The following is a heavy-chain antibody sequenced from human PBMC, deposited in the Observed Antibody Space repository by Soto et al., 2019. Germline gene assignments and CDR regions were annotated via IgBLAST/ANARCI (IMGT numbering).Heavy chain of an antibody. J-gene: IGHJ5*02. V-gene: IGHV4-30-4*01. Sequence: SETLSLTCTVSGGSISSGDYYWSWIRQPPGKGLEWIGYIYYSGSTYYNPSLKSRVTISVDTSKNQFSLKLSSVTAADTAVYYCARQLRILGSKGNWFDPWGQGTLVTVSS. CDR1: GGSISSGDYY. CDR2: IYYSGST. D-gene: IGHD1-26*01. CDR3: ARQLRILGSKGNWFDP.